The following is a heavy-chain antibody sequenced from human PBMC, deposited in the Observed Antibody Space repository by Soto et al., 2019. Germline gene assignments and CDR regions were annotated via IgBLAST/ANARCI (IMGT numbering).Heavy chain of an antibody. D-gene: IGHD5-12*01. CDR1: GAFFSDANYY. CDR3: ARRSHIVLAPT. J-gene: IGHJ4*02. V-gene: IGHV4-39*02. Sequence: SETLSLTCIVSGAFFSDANYYWVWIRQPPGEGLEWIGSFYYDGRTYYNASLKSRVTISVDTSKNHFSLMLTSVTAADTAVYYCARRSHIVLAPTWGQGTLVTVSS. CDR2: FYYDGRT.